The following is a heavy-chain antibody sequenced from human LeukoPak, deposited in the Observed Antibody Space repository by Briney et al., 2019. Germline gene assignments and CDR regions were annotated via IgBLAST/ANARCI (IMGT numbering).Heavy chain of an antibody. J-gene: IGHJ4*02. CDR1: GASISGSGYY. CDR3: AKSGGCGLLDY. Sequence: PSETLSLTCTVSGASISGSGYYWGWIRQPPGKGLEWIGSIYSGGSTYYNASLQSRVTISIETSKNQISLRLNSVTAADTAMYYCAKSGGCGLLDYWGQGTLVTVSS. CDR2: IYSGGST. D-gene: IGHD1-26*01. V-gene: IGHV4-39*01.